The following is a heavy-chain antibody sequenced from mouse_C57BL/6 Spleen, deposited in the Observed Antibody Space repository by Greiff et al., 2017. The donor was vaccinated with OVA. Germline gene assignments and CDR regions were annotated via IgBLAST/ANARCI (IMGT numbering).Heavy chain of an antibody. CDR1: GFTFTDYY. J-gene: IGHJ3*01. D-gene: IGHD3-2*02. Sequence: EVEVEESGGGLVQPGGSLSLSCAASGFTFTDYYMSWVRQPPGKALEWLGFIRNKANGYTTEYSASVKGRFTISRDNSQSILYLQMNALRAEDSATYYCARSDSSGSFAYWGQGTLVTVSA. CDR3: ARSDSSGSFAY. CDR2: IRNKANGYTT. V-gene: IGHV7-3*01.